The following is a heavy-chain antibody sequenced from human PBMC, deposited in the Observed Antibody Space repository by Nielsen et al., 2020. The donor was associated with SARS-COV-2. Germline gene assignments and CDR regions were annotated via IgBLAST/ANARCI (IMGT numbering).Heavy chain of an antibody. CDR1: GFTFDDYA. CDR3: ARDLFEAAAGTGGYYYYYGMDV. CDR2: ISWNSGSI. D-gene: IGHD6-13*01. V-gene: IGHV3-9*01. J-gene: IGHJ6*02. Sequence: GGSLRLSCAASGFTFDDYAMHWVRQAPGKGLEWVSGISWNSGSIGYADSVKGRFTISRDNAKNSLYLQMNSLRAEDTAVYYCARDLFEAAAGTGGYYYYYGMDVWGQGTTVTVSS.